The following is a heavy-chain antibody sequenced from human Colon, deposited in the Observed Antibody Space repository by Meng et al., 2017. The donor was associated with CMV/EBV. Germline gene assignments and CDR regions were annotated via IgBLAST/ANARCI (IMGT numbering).Heavy chain of an antibody. CDR3: ARDSISNSRDYYFDY. CDR2: INPNRGGT. V-gene: IGHV1-2*02. CDR1: GYIFTNYY. J-gene: IGHJ4*02. D-gene: IGHD4-23*01. Sequence: ASVKVSCKASGYIFTNYYIHWVRQAPGQGLEWMGWINPNRGGTNYAQNFQGRVTMTRDTAISTVYMDLSSLKSDDMAVYYCARDSISNSRDYYFDYWGQGTLVTVSS.